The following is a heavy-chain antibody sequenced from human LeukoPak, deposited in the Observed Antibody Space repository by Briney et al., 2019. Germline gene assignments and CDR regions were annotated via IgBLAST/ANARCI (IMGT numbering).Heavy chain of an antibody. V-gene: IGHV3-74*01. J-gene: IGHJ3*02. CDR1: GFTFSSYW. CDR3: ARSPYSGSYAFDI. D-gene: IGHD3-10*01. CDR2: INSDGSST. Sequence: GGSLRLSCAASGFTFSSYWMHWVRQAPGKGLVWVSRINSDGSSTSYADSVKGRFTISRDNAKNTLYLQMNSLRAEDTAVYYCARSPYSGSYAFDIWGQGTMVTVSS.